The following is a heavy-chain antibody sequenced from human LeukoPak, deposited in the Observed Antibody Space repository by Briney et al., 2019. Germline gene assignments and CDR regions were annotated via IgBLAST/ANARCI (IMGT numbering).Heavy chain of an antibody. CDR1: GGSIKSNNW. CDR2: IYHSGST. Sequence: SETLSLTCAVSGGSIKSNNWWSWVRQPPGKGLEWIGEIYHSGSTNYNPSLESRVTVSVDKSKNQFSLDLSSVTAADTAVYYCARVKGYFVDYWGQGTLVTVSS. D-gene: IGHD3-9*01. CDR3: ARVKGYFVDY. V-gene: IGHV4-4*02. J-gene: IGHJ4*02.